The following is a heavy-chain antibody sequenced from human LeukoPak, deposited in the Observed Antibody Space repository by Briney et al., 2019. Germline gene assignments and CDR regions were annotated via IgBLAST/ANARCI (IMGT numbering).Heavy chain of an antibody. CDR2: ISGSGGST. Sequence: GGSLRLSCAASGFTFSSYAMSWVRQAPGKGLEWVSAISGSGGSTYYADSVKGRFTISRDNSKNTLYLQMNSLRAEDTAVYYCAMYSSSWYNYYYYFDYWGQGALVTVSS. CDR3: AMYSSSWYNYYYYFDY. CDR1: GFTFSSYA. D-gene: IGHD6-13*01. V-gene: IGHV3-23*01. J-gene: IGHJ4*02.